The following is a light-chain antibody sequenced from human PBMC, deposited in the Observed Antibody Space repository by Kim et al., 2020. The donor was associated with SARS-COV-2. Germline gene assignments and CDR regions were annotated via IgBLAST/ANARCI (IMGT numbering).Light chain of an antibody. CDR1: SSNIGSNY. J-gene: IGLJ3*02. V-gene: IGLV1-47*02. Sequence: ELTQPPSASGTPGQRVTISCSGSSSNIGSNYVYWYQQFPGTAPKLLIYSNNQRHSGVPDRFSGSKSGTSASLAISGLRSEDEADYYCAAWDDSLWVFGGGTKLTVL. CDR3: AAWDDSLWV. CDR2: SNN.